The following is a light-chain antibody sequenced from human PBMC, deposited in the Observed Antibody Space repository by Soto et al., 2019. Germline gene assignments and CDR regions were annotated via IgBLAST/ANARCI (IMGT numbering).Light chain of an antibody. J-gene: IGKJ2*03. Sequence: TQSPATLSVSLGEEVSLSCRASQSVGPNLAGYQQRPGQAPRLLIHWGSTRANGVPARFRGSGRGTDFTLTISNLQSEDLAVYYCQQYENWPPYSFGQGTRLEIK. V-gene: IGKV3-15*01. CDR1: QSVGPN. CDR3: QQYENWPPYS. CDR2: WGS.